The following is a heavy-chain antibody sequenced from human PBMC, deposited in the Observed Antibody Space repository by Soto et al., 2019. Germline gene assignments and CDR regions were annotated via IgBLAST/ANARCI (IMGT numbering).Heavy chain of an antibody. V-gene: IGHV3-21*01. CDR2: ISSSSSYI. CDR1: GFTFSSYS. D-gene: IGHD3-22*01. Sequence: GGSLRLSCAASGFTFSSYSRNWVRQAPGKGLEWVSSISSSSSYIYYADSVKGRFTISRDNAKNSLYLQMNSLRAEDTAVYYCARETYYDSSGFDYWGQGTLVTVSS. J-gene: IGHJ4*02. CDR3: ARETYYDSSGFDY.